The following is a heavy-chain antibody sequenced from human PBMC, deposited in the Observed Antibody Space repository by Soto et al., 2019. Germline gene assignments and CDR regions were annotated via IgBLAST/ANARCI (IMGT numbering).Heavy chain of an antibody. CDR3: SRSLDA. J-gene: IGHJ5*02. CDR1: GFTFSTYW. V-gene: IGHV3-7*03. Sequence: EVQLMESGGGLVQPGGSLRLSCAASGFTFSTYWMDWVRQTPGKGLEWVANINGDGSEKNYVDSVKGRFIISRDNAKHSLYLQMNSLTAEDSALYYCSRSLDAWGQGTLVTVSS. CDR2: INGDGSEK.